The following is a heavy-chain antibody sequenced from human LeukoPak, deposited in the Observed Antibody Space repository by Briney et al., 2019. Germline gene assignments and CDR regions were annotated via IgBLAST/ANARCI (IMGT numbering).Heavy chain of an antibody. CDR3: ATELRIAAAGFDAFDI. J-gene: IGHJ3*02. V-gene: IGHV3-30*03. D-gene: IGHD6-13*01. CDR2: ISFDESSK. CDR1: GFTFGSYA. Sequence: PGGSLRLSCAASGFTFGSYAMHWVRQAPGKGLEWVALISFDESSKYYADSVKGRFTISRDNSKNTLYLQMNSLRAEDTAMYYCATELRIAAAGFDAFDIWGQGTMVTVSS.